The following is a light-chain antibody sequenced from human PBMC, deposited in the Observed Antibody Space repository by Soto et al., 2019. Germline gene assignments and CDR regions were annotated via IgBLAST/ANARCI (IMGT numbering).Light chain of an antibody. CDR1: QTTSSW. CDR3: QHYNSYSEA. J-gene: IGKJ1*01. V-gene: IGKV1-5*03. CDR2: KAS. Sequence: DIQMTQSPSTLSGSVGDRVTITCRASQTTSSWLAWYQQKPGKAPKLLIYKASTLKSGVPSRLSGSGSGTEFTLTISSLQPDDFATYYCQHYNSYSEAFGQGTKVDI.